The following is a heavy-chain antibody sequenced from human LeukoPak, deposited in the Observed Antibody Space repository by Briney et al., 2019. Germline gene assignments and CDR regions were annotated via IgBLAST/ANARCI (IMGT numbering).Heavy chain of an antibody. Sequence: KPSETLSLTCAVYGGPFSGYYWSWIRQPPGKGLEWIGEINHSGSTNYNPSLKSRVTISVDTSKNQFSLKLSSVTAADTAVYYCSRVSLEGATHEDYWGQGTLVTVSS. CDR3: SRVSLEGATHEDY. V-gene: IGHV4-34*01. CDR1: GGPFSGYY. D-gene: IGHD1-26*01. J-gene: IGHJ4*02. CDR2: INHSGST.